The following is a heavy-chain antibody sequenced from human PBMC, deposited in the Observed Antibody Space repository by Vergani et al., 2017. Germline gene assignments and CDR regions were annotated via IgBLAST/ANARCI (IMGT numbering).Heavy chain of an antibody. D-gene: IGHD2-15*01. CDR2: IRSKANSYAT. Sequence: EVQLVESGGGLVQPGGSLKLSCAASGFTFSGSAMHWVRQASGKGLEWVGRIRSKANSYATAYAASVKGRFTISRDDSKNTAYLQMTSLRAEDTAVYYCARAFSSYCSGGSCYYWYFDLWGRGTLVTVSS. V-gene: IGHV3-73*02. CDR1: GFTFSGSA. CDR3: ARAFSSYCSGGSCYYWYFDL. J-gene: IGHJ2*01.